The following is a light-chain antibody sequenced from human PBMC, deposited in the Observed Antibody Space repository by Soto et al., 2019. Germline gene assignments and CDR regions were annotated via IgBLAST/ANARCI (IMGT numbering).Light chain of an antibody. CDR3: QQTYSVPPT. V-gene: IGKV1-39*01. Sequence: DIQMTQSPSSLSASVGDRVTITCRASQTISNYLNWYQQKPGKAPVLLIFAASSLQSGVPSRFSGSRSGRKFTLAISSLQPADSAIYYCQQTYSVPPTFGRGTKVEI. CDR2: AAS. CDR1: QTISNY. J-gene: IGKJ1*01.